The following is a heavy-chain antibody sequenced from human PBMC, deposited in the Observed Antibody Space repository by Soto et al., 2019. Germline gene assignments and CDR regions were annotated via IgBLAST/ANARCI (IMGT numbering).Heavy chain of an antibody. Sequence: GVSLRLSCAASGFTFSSYWMHWYRQAPGKGLVWVSRIKGDGSETNYADSVKGRFTISRDNAKNTLYLQLNSLRAEDTAVYYCLRGNCGCGNFDYWGQGTRVTV. V-gene: IGHV3-74*01. D-gene: IGHD2-21*01. J-gene: IGHJ4*02. CDR1: GFTFSSYW. CDR3: LRGNCGCGNFDY. CDR2: IKGDGSET.